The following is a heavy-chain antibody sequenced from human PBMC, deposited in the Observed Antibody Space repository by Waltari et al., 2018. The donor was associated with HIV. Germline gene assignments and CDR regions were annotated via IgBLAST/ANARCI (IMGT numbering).Heavy chain of an antibody. CDR2: ISGSGSTT. D-gene: IGHD2-21*01. Sequence: EVQLLESGGGLVQPGGSLRLSCAASGFTFSSYAMSWVRQAPGKGLRWVSIISGSGSTTYSADSVKGRVTISRDNSENTLYLQINSLRAEDTAVYYCAKGAFDMVVVSALDSWGHGTLVTVSS. V-gene: IGHV3-23*01. CDR3: AKGAFDMVVVSALDS. J-gene: IGHJ5*01. CDR1: GFTFSSYA.